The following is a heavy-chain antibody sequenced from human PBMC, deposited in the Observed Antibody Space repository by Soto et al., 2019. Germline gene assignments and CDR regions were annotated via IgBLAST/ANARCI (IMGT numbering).Heavy chain of an antibody. CDR3: ARDRGVSGSYFLFDY. D-gene: IGHD1-26*01. CDR2: IYYSGST. J-gene: IGHJ4*02. CDR1: GGSISSGDYY. V-gene: IGHV4-30-4*01. Sequence: QVQLQESGPGLVKPSQTLSLTCTVSGGSISSGDYYWSWIRQPPGKGLEWIGYIYYSGSTYYNPSLTSLVTISVDTSKNQFSLKLSSVTAADTAVYYCARDRGVSGSYFLFDYWGQGTLVTVSS.